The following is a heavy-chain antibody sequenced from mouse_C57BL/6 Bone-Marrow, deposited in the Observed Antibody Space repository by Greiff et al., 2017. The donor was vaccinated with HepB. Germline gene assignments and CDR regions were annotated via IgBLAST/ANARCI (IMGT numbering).Heavy chain of an antibody. J-gene: IGHJ1*03. CDR2: IWSGGST. Sequence: QVQLQQSGPGLVQPSQSLSITCTVSGFSLTSYGVHWVRQSPGKGLEWLGVIWSGGSTDYNAAFISRLSISKDNSKSQVFFKMNSLQADDTAIYYCARNGIHYYGSSLWYFDVWGTGTTVTVSS. V-gene: IGHV2-2*01. CDR1: GFSLTSYG. D-gene: IGHD1-1*01. CDR3: ARNGIHYYGSSLWYFDV.